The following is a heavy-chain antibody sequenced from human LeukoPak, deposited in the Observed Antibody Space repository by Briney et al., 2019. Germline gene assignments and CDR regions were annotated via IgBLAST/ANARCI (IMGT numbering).Heavy chain of an antibody. CDR1: GYAFSSYG. V-gene: IGHV3-30*18. D-gene: IGHD2-21*01. Sequence: GGSLRLSCAASGYAFSSYGMHWVRQSPDKGLEWVAVILYDGIDKYYADSVKGRFTISRDNSKNTLYLQMNSLRTEDTAVYYCVKPQYCGDRCSNWFDPWGQGTLVIVSS. CDR2: ILYDGIDK. CDR3: VKPQYCGDRCSNWFDP. J-gene: IGHJ5*02.